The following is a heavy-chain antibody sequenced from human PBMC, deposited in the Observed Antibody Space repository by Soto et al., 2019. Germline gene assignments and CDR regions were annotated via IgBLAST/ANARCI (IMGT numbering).Heavy chain of an antibody. V-gene: IGHV1-18*01. D-gene: IGHD4-17*01. CDR2: ISAYNGNT. Sequence: CKAXGXXFTSXGISWVRQAPGQGLEWMGWISAYNGNTNYAQKLQGRVTMTTDTSTSTAYMELRSLRSDDTAVYYCARVTTVTYHYYMDVWGKGTTVTVSS. CDR1: GXXFTSXG. CDR3: ARVTTVTYHYYMDV. J-gene: IGHJ6*03.